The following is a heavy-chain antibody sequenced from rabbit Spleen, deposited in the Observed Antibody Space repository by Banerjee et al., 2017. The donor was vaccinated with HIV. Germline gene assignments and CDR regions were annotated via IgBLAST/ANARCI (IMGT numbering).Heavy chain of an antibody. J-gene: IGHJ4*01. CDR3: ARWTASEYLDL. D-gene: IGHD5-1*01. V-gene: IGHV1S45*01. CDR2: IYTGRSGYI. Sequence: QEQLVESGGGLVQPEGSLTLTCKASGLDFSSNYWICWVRQAPGKGLEWIGCIYTGRSGYIYYANWATGRFTISKTSSTTVTLQMTSLTAADTATYFCARWTASEYLDLWGPGTPGHRL. CDR1: GLDFSSNYW.